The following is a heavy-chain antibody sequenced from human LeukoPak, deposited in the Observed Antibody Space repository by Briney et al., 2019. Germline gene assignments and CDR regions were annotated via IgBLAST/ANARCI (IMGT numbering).Heavy chain of an antibody. J-gene: IGHJ4*02. CDR1: GFTFSTYW. CDR3: ALNMVGGQIFDF. CDR2: IKQDGSVK. V-gene: IGHV3-7*01. D-gene: IGHD3-10*01. Sequence: GGSLRLSCVVSGFTFSTYWMSWVRQAPGKGLECVATIKQDGSVKNYGDSVKGRFTISRDNAKNSLYLQMNSLRAEDTAVYYCALNMVGGQIFDFWGQGTLVTVSS.